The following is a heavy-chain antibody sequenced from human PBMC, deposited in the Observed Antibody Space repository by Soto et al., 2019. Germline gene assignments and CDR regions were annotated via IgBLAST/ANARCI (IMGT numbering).Heavy chain of an antibody. J-gene: IGHJ1*01. Sequence: EVQLLESGGGLVQPGGSLRLFCAASGITISNYPMSWVRQAPGKGLDWVSGISGSGDRTYYADSAKGRFTISKDISKNSLSLQLDNLGVEDTAVYFCVKDDGGYPSTAPHWGQGTLVTVSS. CDR3: VKDDGGYPSTAPH. V-gene: IGHV3-23*01. D-gene: IGHD3-22*01. CDR2: ISGSGDRT. CDR1: GITISNYP.